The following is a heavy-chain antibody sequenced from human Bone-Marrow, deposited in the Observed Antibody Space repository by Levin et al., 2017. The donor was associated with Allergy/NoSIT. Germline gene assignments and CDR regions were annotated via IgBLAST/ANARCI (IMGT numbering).Heavy chain of an antibody. D-gene: IGHD3-9*01. Sequence: GGSLRLSCAASGFTFSSYSMNWVRQAPGKGLEWVSSISSSSSYIYYADSVKGRFTISRDNAKNSLYLQMNSLRAEDTAVYYCARDGGRVLTGSGRWGYYYMDVWGKGTTVTVSS. CDR3: ARDGGRVLTGSGRWGYYYMDV. V-gene: IGHV3-21*01. J-gene: IGHJ6*03. CDR2: ISSSSSYI. CDR1: GFTFSSYS.